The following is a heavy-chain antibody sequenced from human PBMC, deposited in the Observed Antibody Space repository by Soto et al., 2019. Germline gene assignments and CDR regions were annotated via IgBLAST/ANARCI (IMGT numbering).Heavy chain of an antibody. Sequence: QVQLQESGPGLVKPSETLSLTCTVSGASISGHFWSWIRQPPGKGLEWIAYIYNSGSSYNPSLKRXXTISVDTPKNQLSLKLSSVIAADSAVYYCAINADVWGQGTTVTVSS. CDR3: AINADV. V-gene: IGHV4-59*08. CDR1: GASISGHF. CDR2: IYNSGS. J-gene: IGHJ6*02.